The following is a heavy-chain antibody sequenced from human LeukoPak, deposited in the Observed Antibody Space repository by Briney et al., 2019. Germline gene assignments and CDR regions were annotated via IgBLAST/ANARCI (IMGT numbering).Heavy chain of an antibody. D-gene: IGHD4-17*01. CDR1: GYTFTDYY. CDR2: INPNSGGT. CDR3: RTDRYGDYGDYIDY. V-gene: IGHV1-2*02. Sequence: GASVKVSCKAFGYTFTDYYMHWVRQAPGQGLEWMGWINPNSGGTNYAQKFQGRVTMTRDTSISTAYMELSRLRSDDTAVYYCRTDRYGDYGDYIDYWGQGTLVTVSS. J-gene: IGHJ4*02.